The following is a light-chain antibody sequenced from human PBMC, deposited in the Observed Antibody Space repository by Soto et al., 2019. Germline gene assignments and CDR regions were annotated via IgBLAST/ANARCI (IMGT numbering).Light chain of an antibody. CDR1: QSVLYRSDNRNH. J-gene: IGKJ2*01. V-gene: IGKV4-1*01. CDR3: QQYYTMPYT. Sequence: DIVMTQSPDSLAVSLGERATINCKSSQSVLYRSDNRNHLAWYQQKAGQPPKLLIYWASPRGSGVPDRFSGSGSGTDFTLTINSLQAEDVAVYHCQQYYTMPYTVGQVTKLEIK. CDR2: WAS.